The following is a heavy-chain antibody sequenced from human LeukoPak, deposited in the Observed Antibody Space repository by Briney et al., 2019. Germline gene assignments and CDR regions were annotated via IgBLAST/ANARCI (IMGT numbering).Heavy chain of an antibody. CDR2: ISWNSGSI. V-gene: IGHV3-9*01. Sequence: GRSLRLSCAASGFTFDDYAMHWVRQAPGKGLEWVSGISWNSGSIGYADSVKGRFTISRDNAKNSLYLQMNSLRAEDTALYYCAKGDTAMAPRLDDAFDIWGQGTMVTVSS. CDR3: AKGDTAMAPRLDDAFDI. J-gene: IGHJ3*02. CDR1: GFTFDDYA. D-gene: IGHD5-18*01.